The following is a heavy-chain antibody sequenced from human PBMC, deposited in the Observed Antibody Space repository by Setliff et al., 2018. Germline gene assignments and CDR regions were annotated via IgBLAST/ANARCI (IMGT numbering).Heavy chain of an antibody. J-gene: IGHJ4*02. Sequence: SETLSLTCTVSGGSISSGSYYWSWIRQPAGKGLEWIGRIYTSGRTNYNPSLKSRVTISVDTSKNQFSMKLSSVTAADTAVYYCASSCSGSYYNLDYWGQGTLVTVSS. CDR3: ASSCSGSYYNLDY. V-gene: IGHV4-61*02. D-gene: IGHD3-10*02. CDR2: IYTSGRT. CDR1: GGSISSGSYY.